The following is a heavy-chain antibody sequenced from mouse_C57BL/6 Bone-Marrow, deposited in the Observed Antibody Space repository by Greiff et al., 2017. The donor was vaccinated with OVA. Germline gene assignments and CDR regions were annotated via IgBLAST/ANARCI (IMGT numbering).Heavy chain of an antibody. CDR1: GFSLTSSG. Sequence: VKLKQSGPGLVQPSQSLSITCTVSGFSLTSSGVHWVRQSPGKGLEWLGVIWRGGSTDYNAAFMSRLSITKDNSKSQVFFKMNSLQADDTAIYYCAKGDYSNLGYFDVWGTGTTVTVSS. CDR2: IWRGGST. J-gene: IGHJ1*03. V-gene: IGHV2-5*01. D-gene: IGHD2-5*01. CDR3: AKGDYSNLGYFDV.